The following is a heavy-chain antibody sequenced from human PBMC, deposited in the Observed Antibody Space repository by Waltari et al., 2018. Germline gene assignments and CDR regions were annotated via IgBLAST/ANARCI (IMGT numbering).Heavy chain of an antibody. D-gene: IGHD2-15*01. V-gene: IGHV4-38-2*01. Sequence: QVQLQESGPGLVQPSETLSLTCAVSGYSISSGYYWGWVRQPPGKGPDWIGGISQSGTTSHTPSLKGRLTMSVDTSRNQFSLMLSSVTAADTAVYYCARVCSGGCCYDYWGQGTLVTVSS. CDR1: GYSISSGYY. CDR2: ISQSGTT. CDR3: ARVCSGGCCYDY. J-gene: IGHJ4*02.